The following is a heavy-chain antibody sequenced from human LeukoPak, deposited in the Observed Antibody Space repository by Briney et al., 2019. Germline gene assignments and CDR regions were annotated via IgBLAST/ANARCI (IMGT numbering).Heavy chain of an antibody. D-gene: IGHD3-22*01. CDR1: GFTFSSYW. Sequence: GWSLRLSCAASGFTFSSYWMHWVRQAPGKGLVGVSRINSDGSSTTYADSVKGRFTISRYNAKNTLYLQMNSLRAEDTAMYYCARQYSYDSSGYYPWDYWGQGTLVTVSS. CDR2: INSDGSST. V-gene: IGHV3-74*03. J-gene: IGHJ4*02. CDR3: ARQYSYDSSGYYPWDY.